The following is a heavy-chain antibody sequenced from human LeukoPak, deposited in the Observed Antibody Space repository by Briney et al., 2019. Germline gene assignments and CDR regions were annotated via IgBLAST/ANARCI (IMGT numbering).Heavy chain of an antibody. D-gene: IGHD3-22*01. V-gene: IGHV1-2*02. J-gene: IGHJ4*02. CDR1: GYTFTGYY. Sequence: ASVKVSCKASGYTFTGYYMHWVRRAPGQGLEWMGWINPNSGGTNYAQKFQGRVTMTRDTSISTAYMELSRLRSDDTAVYYCARDLRIHYYDSSGYYYPFDYWGQGTLVTVSS. CDR2: INPNSGGT. CDR3: ARDLRIHYYDSSGYYYPFDY.